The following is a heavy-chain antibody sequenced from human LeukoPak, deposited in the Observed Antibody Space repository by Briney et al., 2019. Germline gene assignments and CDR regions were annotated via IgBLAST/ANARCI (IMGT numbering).Heavy chain of an antibody. Sequence: SEALSLTCTVSGDSMSSGSYYWSWIRQPAGKGLEWIGRIYTTGITNYNPSLKSRVTISVDTSKNHFSLRLTSLTAADTAVYYCARANCGGECYWDNWFDPWGQGILVTVPS. CDR3: ARANCGGECYWDNWFDP. CDR2: IYTTGIT. J-gene: IGHJ5*02. D-gene: IGHD2-21*01. CDR1: GDSMSSGSYY. V-gene: IGHV4-61*02.